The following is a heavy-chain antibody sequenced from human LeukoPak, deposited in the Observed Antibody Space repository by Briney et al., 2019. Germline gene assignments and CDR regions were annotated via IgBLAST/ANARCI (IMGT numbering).Heavy chain of an antibody. CDR2: IIPMSTTA. D-gene: IGHD4-23*01. J-gene: IGHJ1*01. V-gene: IGHV1-69*05. CDR3: ATYGGNTAEYFQH. CDR1: GGIYRITA. Sequence: GASVKVSCKVSGGIYRITAITWVRQAPGQGLEWMGGIIPMSTTANYAQKFQGRVTITRDGSTSTAYMEVSSLRSEDTALYYCATYGGNTAEYFQHWGQGTLVTVSS.